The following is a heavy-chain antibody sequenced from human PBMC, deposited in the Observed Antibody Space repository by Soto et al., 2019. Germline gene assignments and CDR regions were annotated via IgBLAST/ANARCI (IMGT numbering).Heavy chain of an antibody. CDR1: GFIFSSFG. D-gene: IGHD7-27*01. CDR3: VRDLLGSGGHFDY. CDR2: IWYDGSNT. J-gene: IGHJ4*02. V-gene: IGHV3-33*01. Sequence: GGSLRLSCAAPGFIFSSFGMHWVRQAPGKGLEWVAHIWYDGSNTYYADSVKGRFTISRDNSRNTLYLQMNSLRAEDTAVYHCVRDLLGSGGHFDYWGQGTPVTVSS.